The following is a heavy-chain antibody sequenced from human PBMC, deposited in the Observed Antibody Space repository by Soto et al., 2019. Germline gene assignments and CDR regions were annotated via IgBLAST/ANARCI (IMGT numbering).Heavy chain of an antibody. CDR1: GGHFDPYG. CDR2: IRSNTAVT. V-gene: IGHV3-23*01. D-gene: IGHD2-15*01. CDR3: AKASDGGWPYSFDS. Sequence: TVGSLRLSWVASGGHFDPYGMGWVRKPPGKGLEWVAAIRSNTAVTHYADSMRDRFTISRVNSANTIFLQMNRLRVEDSAVYFCAKASDGGWPYSFDSWGTGDLVTSPQ. J-gene: IGHJ4*02.